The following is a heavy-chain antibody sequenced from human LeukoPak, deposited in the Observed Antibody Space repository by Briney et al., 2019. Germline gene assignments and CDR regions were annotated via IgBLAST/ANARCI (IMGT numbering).Heavy chain of an antibody. D-gene: IGHD2-2*01. Sequence: SETLSLTCAVYGGSFSGYYWSWIRQPPGKGLEWIGEINHSGSTNYNPSLKSRVTISVDTSKNQFSLKLSSVTAADTAVYYCARGGIVVVPAAMPEDWFDPWGQGTLVTVSS. CDR2: INHSGST. J-gene: IGHJ5*02. CDR1: GGSFSGYY. CDR3: ARGGIVVVPAAMPEDWFDP. V-gene: IGHV4-34*01.